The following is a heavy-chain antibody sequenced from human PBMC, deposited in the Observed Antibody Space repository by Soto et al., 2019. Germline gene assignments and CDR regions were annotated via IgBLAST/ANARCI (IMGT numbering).Heavy chain of an antibody. J-gene: IGHJ2*01. D-gene: IGHD5-18*01. V-gene: IGHV1-3*01. Sequence: QVQLVQSGAEVKKRGASVKVSCKASGYTITSYATQWERQAPGQRLEWMGWINAGNGNTKYSQKFKGRVTITRDTSASTAYRELSSLRSEDTAVYSCARDHGYSYGSRYFELWGRGTLVTVSS. CDR3: ARDHGYSYGSRYFEL. CDR2: INAGNGNT. CDR1: GYTITSYA.